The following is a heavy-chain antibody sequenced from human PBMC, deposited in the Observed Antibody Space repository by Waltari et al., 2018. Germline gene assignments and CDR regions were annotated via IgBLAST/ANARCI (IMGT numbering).Heavy chain of an antibody. CDR2: IYRGGST. D-gene: IGHD6-13*01. Sequence: EVQLVESGGGWFKPGGSLRLVFAASVFTVSSNYMSLVRHAPGQRLVALSVIYRGGSTYYADSVKGRFTISRHKSKNTLYLQMNSLRAEDTAVYYCARFRSGIAAAGMEAFDIWGQGTMVTVSS. J-gene: IGHJ3*02. CDR1: VFTVSSNY. V-gene: IGHV3-53*04. CDR3: ARFRSGIAAAGMEAFDI.